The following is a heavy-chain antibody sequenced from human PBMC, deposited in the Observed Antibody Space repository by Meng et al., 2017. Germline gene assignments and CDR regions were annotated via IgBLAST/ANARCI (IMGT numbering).Heavy chain of an antibody. CDR2: INPNSGGT. Sequence: QVQLVQSGAEAEKPGASVKVSCKASGYTFTGYYMHWVRQAPGQGLEWMGRINPNSGGTNYAQKFQGRVTMTRDTSISTAYMELSRLRSDDTAVYYCARAFDYGDDAFNIWGQGTMVTVSS. J-gene: IGHJ3*02. V-gene: IGHV1-2*06. D-gene: IGHD4-17*01. CDR3: ARAFDYGDDAFNI. CDR1: GYTFTGYY.